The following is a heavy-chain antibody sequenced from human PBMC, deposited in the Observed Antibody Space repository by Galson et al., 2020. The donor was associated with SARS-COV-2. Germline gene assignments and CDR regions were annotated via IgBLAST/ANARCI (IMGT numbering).Heavy chain of an antibody. CDR1: GFTLSNYA. J-gene: IGHJ5*02. V-gene: IGHV3-30*04. D-gene: IGHD1-26*01. Sequence: GGSLRLSCAASGFTLSNYAMHWVRQAPGKGLEWVAIISYDGSTKYKADSVKGRFTISRDNSKNTLYLQMNSLRAEDTAVYYCARGSSGNYCGWFDHWGQGALVTVSS. CDR2: ISYDGSTK. CDR3: ARGSSGNYCGWFDH.